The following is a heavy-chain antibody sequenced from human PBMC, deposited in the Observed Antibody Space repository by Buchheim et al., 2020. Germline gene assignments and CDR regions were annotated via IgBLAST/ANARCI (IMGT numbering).Heavy chain of an antibody. D-gene: IGHD6-19*01. CDR3: ARRRIAVAGNVDY. Sequence: QLQLQGSGPGLVKPSETLSLTCTVSGGSISSSSYYWGWIRQPPGKGLEWIGSIYYSGSTYYNPSLKSRVTISLDQSKNQFSLKLSSVTAADTAVYYCARRRIAVAGNVDYWGQGTL. J-gene: IGHJ4*02. V-gene: IGHV4-39*01. CDR1: GGSISSSSYY. CDR2: IYYSGST.